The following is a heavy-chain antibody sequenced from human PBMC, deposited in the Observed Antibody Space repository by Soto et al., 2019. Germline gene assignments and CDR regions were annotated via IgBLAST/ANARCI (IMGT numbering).Heavy chain of an antibody. CDR3: ARDKGYCSSTSCESMDYYYYYGMDV. J-gene: IGHJ6*02. CDR2: ISSSSSYT. D-gene: IGHD2-2*01. V-gene: IGHV3-11*06. Sequence: GGSLRLSCAASGFTFSDYYMSWIRQAPGKGLEWVSYISSSSSYTNYADSVKGRFTISRDNAKNSLYLQMNSLRAEDTAVYYCARDKGYCSSTSCESMDYYYYYGMDVWGQGTTVTVSS. CDR1: GFTFSDYY.